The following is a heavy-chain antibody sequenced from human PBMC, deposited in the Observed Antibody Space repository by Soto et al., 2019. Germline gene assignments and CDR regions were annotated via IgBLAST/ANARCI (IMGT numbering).Heavy chain of an antibody. D-gene: IGHD2-15*01. CDR2: IYYSGST. J-gene: IGHJ4*02. V-gene: IGHV4-31*03. CDR1: GGSISSGGYY. CDR3: ARPEYCSGGSCYDYHYFDY. Sequence: SETLSLTCTVSGGSISSGGYYWSWIRQHPGKGLEWIGYIYYSGSTYYNPSLKSRVTISVDTSKNQFSLKLSSVTAADTAVYYCARPEYCSGGSCYDYHYFDYWGQETLVTVSS.